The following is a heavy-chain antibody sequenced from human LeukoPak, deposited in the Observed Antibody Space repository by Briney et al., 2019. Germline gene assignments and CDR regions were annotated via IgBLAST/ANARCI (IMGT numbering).Heavy chain of an antibody. CDR3: ARGQVPAARGYNWFDP. Sequence: SETLSLTCAVSGWSFNDYYWNWIRQPPGKGLEWIGDVNARGDTNYHPSLKSRVTISVDTSKNQFSLRLTSMIAADTAVYYCARGQVPAARGYNWFDPWGERTLVTVSS. D-gene: IGHD2-2*01. CDR2: VNARGDT. V-gene: IGHV4-34*01. CDR1: GWSFNDYY. J-gene: IGHJ5*02.